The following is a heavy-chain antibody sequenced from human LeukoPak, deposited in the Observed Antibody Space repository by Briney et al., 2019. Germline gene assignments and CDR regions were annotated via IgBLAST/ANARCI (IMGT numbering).Heavy chain of an antibody. Sequence: KPGGSLRLSCAASGFTFSSYSMNWVRQAPGKGLEWVSSISSSSSYIYYADSVKGRFTISRDNAKNSLYLQMNSLRAEDTAVYYCARGKGILTGYYMTWGQGTLVTVSS. CDR3: ARGKGILTGYYMT. CDR2: ISSSSSYI. CDR1: GFTFSSYS. V-gene: IGHV3-21*01. J-gene: IGHJ5*02. D-gene: IGHD3-9*01.